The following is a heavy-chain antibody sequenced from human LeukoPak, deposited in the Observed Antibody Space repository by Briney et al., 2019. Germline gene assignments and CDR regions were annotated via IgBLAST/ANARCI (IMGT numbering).Heavy chain of an antibody. CDR1: EFTFSSYQ. CDR3: AKDACSTSCYDFDY. Sequence: GGSLRLSCAASEFTFSSYQMNWVRQALGKGLEWVSYISSSGSTTYYADSVKGRFTISRDNSKNTLYLQMNGLRAEDTAVYYCAKDACSTSCYDFDYWGQGTLVTVSS. V-gene: IGHV3-48*03. J-gene: IGHJ4*02. CDR2: ISSSGSTT. D-gene: IGHD2-2*01.